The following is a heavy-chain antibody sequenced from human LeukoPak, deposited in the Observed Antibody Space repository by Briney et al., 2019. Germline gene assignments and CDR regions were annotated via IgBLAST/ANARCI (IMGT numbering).Heavy chain of an antibody. Sequence: PGGSLRLSCAASGFTFSSYSMSWVRQAPGKGLEWVSAISGSGDSTYYADSVKGRFTISRDNSKNTLYLQMNSLRVEDTAVYYCAKDGEERGKVCYYFDYWGQGTLVTVSS. D-gene: IGHD4-23*01. CDR2: ISGSGDST. CDR3: AKDGEERGKVCYYFDY. J-gene: IGHJ4*02. V-gene: IGHV3-23*01. CDR1: GFTFSSYS.